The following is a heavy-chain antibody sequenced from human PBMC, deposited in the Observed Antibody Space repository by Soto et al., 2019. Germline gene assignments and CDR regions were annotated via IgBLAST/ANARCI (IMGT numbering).Heavy chain of an antibody. CDR2: IYHSGGS. CDR1: GDSISSGGYS. J-gene: IGHJ4*02. CDR3: ARDSRSGYYLEY. V-gene: IGHV4-30-2*01. D-gene: IGHD3-22*01. Sequence: QLQLQESGSGLVKPSQTLSLTCAVSGDSISSGGYSWNWIRQPPGKGLEWIGYIYHSGGSDYNPSRKSRVTITVDSSNNQFSLKLRSVTAADTAVYYCARDSRSGYYLEYWGQGTLVTVSS.